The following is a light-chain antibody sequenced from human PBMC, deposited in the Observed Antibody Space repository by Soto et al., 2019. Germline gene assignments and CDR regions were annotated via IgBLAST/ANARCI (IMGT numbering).Light chain of an antibody. CDR1: QYIGSA. Sequence: EVVLTHSRATLSVSPGDRATLSCLASQYIGSAVAWYHQRSGQAPRLLIYQTSIRAAGIPARFSASGTGTDFTLTISDVQPEDFAVYYCHQRQSWPRTFGQGTKVDIK. J-gene: IGKJ1*01. V-gene: IGKV3-11*01. CDR3: HQRQSWPRT. CDR2: QTS.